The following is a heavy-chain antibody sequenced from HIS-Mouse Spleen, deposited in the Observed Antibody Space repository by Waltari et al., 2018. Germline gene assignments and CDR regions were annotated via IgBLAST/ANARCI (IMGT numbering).Heavy chain of an antibody. D-gene: IGHD6-13*01. CDR1: GASLSRSRYS. CDR2: IYFGGST. V-gene: IGHV4-39*07. J-gene: IGHJ2*01. Sequence: QLQLQESGPGLVKASETLSLTCTGSGASLSRSRYSWGWIRQPPGKGLEWIGSIYFGGSTYYNPSLKSRVTISVDTSKNQFSLKLSSVTAADTAVYYCAREIPYSSSWYDWYFDLWGRGTLVTVSS. CDR3: AREIPYSSSWYDWYFDL.